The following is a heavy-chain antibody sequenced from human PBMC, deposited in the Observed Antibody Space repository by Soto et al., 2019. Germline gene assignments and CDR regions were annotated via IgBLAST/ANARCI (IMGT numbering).Heavy chain of an antibody. CDR1: GFTFSSYG. J-gene: IGHJ6*02. CDR3: AKGYYGSSGSYGMDV. D-gene: IGHD3-22*01. CDR2: ISYDGSNK. V-gene: IGHV3-30*18. Sequence: QVQLVESGGGVVQPGRSLRLSCAASGFTFSSYGMHWVRQAPGKGLEWVAVISYDGSNKYQADSVKGRFTISRDNSKNTLYLQMNSLRAEDTAVYYCAKGYYGSSGSYGMDVWGQGTTVTVSS.